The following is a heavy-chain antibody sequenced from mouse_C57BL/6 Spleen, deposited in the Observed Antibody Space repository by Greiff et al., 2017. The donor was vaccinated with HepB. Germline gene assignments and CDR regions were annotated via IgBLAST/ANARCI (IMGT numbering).Heavy chain of an antibody. Sequence: EVKLVESGEGLVKPGGSLKLSCAASGFTFSSYAMSWVRQTTEKRLEWVAYISRGGDYIYYADTVKGRFTISRDNARNTLYLQMSSLKSEDTAMYYCTRVSYGSSLEAMDYWGQGTSVTVSS. D-gene: IGHD1-1*01. CDR1: GFTFSSYA. CDR3: TRVSYGSSLEAMDY. V-gene: IGHV5-9-1*02. J-gene: IGHJ4*01. CDR2: ISRGGDYI.